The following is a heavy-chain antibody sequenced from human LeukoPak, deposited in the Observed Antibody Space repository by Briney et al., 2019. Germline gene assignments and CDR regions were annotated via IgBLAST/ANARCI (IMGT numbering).Heavy chain of an antibody. D-gene: IGHD3-22*01. V-gene: IGHV4-59*01. CDR3: ARVSGDYDSSGYYNYYGMDV. CDR2: IYYSGST. J-gene: IGHJ6*02. Sequence: SETLSLTCTVSGGSISSYYWSWIRQPPGKGLEWIGYIYYSGSTNYNPSLKSRVTISVDTSKNQFSLKLSSVTAADTAVYYCARVSGDYDSSGYYNYYGMDVWGQGTTVTVSS. CDR1: GGSISSYY.